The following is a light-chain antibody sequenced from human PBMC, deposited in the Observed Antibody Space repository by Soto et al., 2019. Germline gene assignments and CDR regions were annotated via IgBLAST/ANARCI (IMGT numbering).Light chain of an antibody. CDR1: QGISSY. J-gene: IGKJ5*01. CDR2: AAS. CDR3: QQLNSYLIT. Sequence: DIQLTQSPSFLSASVGDRVTITCRASQGISSYLAWYQQKPGKAPKLLIYAASTLQSGVTSRFSGSGSGTEFTLTISSLQPEDFATYYCQQLNSYLITFGQETRLEI. V-gene: IGKV1-9*01.